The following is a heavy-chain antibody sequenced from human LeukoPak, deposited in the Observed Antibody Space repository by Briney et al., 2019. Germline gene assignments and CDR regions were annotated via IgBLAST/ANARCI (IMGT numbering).Heavy chain of an antibody. Sequence: NSSETLSLTCAVSGVSISSGGYSWSWIRQPPGKGLEWIVYIYHSGSTYYNPSLKSRVTISVDRSKNQFSLKLSSVTAADTAVYYCARLGSPAYCGGDCYLDYWGQGTLVTVSS. J-gene: IGHJ4*02. D-gene: IGHD2-21*02. CDR2: IYHSGST. CDR1: GVSISSGGYS. V-gene: IGHV4-30-2*01. CDR3: ARLGSPAYCGGDCYLDY.